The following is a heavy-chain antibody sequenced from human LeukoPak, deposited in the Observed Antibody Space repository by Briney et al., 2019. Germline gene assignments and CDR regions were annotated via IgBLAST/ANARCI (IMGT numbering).Heavy chain of an antibody. V-gene: IGHV3-73*01. D-gene: IGHD1-26*01. CDR1: GFTFSGSA. Sequence: GGSLRLSCAASGFTFSGSAIHWVRQSSGKGLEWVGQIDKKDKGYATATAYAASVKGRFTISRDDSINTAYLQMKSLKTEDTALYYCTRDSGTYNWFDPWGQGTLVTVSP. CDR2: IDKKDKGYATAT. J-gene: IGHJ5*02. CDR3: TRDSGTYNWFDP.